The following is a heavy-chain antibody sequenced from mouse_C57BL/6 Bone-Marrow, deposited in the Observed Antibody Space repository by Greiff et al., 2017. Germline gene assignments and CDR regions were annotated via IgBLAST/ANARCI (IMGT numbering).Heavy chain of an antibody. CDR2: IAPSDSST. D-gene: IGHD3-2*02. CDR1: GYTFTSYW. V-gene: IGHV1-69*01. CDR3: ARGLRLPPWFAY. Sequence: QVQLQQPGAELVMPGASVKLSCKASGYTFTSYWMHWVKQRPGQGLEWIGEIAPSDSSTNYNQKFKSKATLTVDKSSSTAYMQLSSLTSEDSAVYYCARGLRLPPWFAYWGQGTRVTVSA. J-gene: IGHJ3*01.